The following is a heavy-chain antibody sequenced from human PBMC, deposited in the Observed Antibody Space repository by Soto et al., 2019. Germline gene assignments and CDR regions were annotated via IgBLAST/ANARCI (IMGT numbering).Heavy chain of an antibody. D-gene: IGHD3-22*01. CDR1: GGTFSSYA. J-gene: IGHJ5*02. CDR2: IIPIFGTA. V-gene: IGHV1-69*13. CDR3: AREKWMGLEDVYYYDSSGYYYDGENWFDP. Sequence: GASVKVSCKASGGTFSSYAISWVRQAPGQGLEWMGGIIPIFGTANYAQKCQGRVTITADESTSTAYMELSSLRSEDTAVYYCAREKWMGLEDVYYYDSSGYYYDGENWFDPWGQGTLVTVSS.